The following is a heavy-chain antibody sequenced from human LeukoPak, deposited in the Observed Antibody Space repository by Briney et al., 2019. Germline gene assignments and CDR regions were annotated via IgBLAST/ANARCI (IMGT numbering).Heavy chain of an antibody. Sequence: PGGSLRLSCKGSGFTFTNAFMSWVRLAPGKGLEWVGHIKSQTDGGTTDYAAPVKGRLTISRDDSKNTLYLQLNSLKTEDTAVSYCTTGTWIQLWLADYWGQGTLVTVSS. D-gene: IGHD5-18*01. CDR1: GFTFTNAF. V-gene: IGHV3-15*01. J-gene: IGHJ4*02. CDR3: TTGTWIQLWLADY. CDR2: IKSQTDGGTT.